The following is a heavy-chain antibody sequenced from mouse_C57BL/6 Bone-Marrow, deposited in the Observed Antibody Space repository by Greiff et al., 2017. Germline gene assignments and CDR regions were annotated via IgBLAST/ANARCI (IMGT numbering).Heavy chain of an antibody. CDR2: IDTSDSET. V-gene: IGHV1-52*01. CDR3: ARRGSDSNYGDY. J-gene: IGHJ2*01. CDR1: GYTFTSSW. Sequence: QVQLQQPGAELVRPGSSVKLSCKASGYTFTSSWMHWVKQRPIKGLEWIGNIDTSDSETHYNQKLKEQATLTVDKSYSTDYMQLSSLTYEDSAVYDCARRGSDSNYGDYCGQGTTLTVSS. D-gene: IGHD2-5*01.